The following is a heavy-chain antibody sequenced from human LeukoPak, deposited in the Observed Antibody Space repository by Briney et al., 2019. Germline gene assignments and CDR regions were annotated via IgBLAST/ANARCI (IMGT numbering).Heavy chain of an antibody. V-gene: IGHV3-33*01. CDR3: ASGTRNYYDSSGPFDY. Sequence: PGGSLRLSCAASGFTFSSYGMHWVRQAPGKGLEWVAVIWYDGSNKYYADSVKGRFTISRDNSKNTLYLQMNSLRAEDTAVYYCASGTRNYYDSSGPFDYCGQGTLVTVSS. D-gene: IGHD3-22*01. CDR1: GFTFSSYG. CDR2: IWYDGSNK. J-gene: IGHJ4*02.